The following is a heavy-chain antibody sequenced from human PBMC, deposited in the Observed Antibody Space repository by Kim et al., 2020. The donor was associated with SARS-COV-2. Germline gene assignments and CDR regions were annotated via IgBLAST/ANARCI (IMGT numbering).Heavy chain of an antibody. D-gene: IGHD3-9*01. CDR3: AHEKFDILTGLRAFDI. V-gene: IGHV4-31*03. CDR2: IYYSGST. J-gene: IGHJ3*02. Sequence: SQTLSLTCTVSGGSISSGGYYWSWIRQHPGKGLEWIGYIYYSGSTYYNPSLKSRVTISVDTSKYQFSLKLSSVTAADTAVYYCAHEKFDILTGLRAFDIWGQGTMVTVSS. CDR1: GGSISSGGYY.